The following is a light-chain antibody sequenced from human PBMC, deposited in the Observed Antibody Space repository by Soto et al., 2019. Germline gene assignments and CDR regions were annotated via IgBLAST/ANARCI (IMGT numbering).Light chain of an antibody. V-gene: IGKV4-1*01. CDR3: QQYFITPFT. Sequence: DIVMTQSPDSLAVSLGERASINCRSNQSVLYSSNDKNYLAWYQQKPGQPPKLLIYWASSRESGVPARFTGSGSGTEFTLTISSLQAEDVAVYYCQQYFITPFTFGPVTIVEIK. CDR2: WAS. CDR1: QSVLYSSNDKNY. J-gene: IGKJ3*01.